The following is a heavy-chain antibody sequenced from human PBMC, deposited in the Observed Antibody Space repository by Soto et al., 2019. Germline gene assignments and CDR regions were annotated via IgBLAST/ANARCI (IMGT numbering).Heavy chain of an antibody. V-gene: IGHV1-18*04. D-gene: IGHD6-13*01. Sequence: ASVKVSCKASGYTFTSYGISWVRQAPGQGLEWMGWISAYNGNTNYAQKLQGRVTMTTDTSTSTAYMELRSLRSDDTAVYYCAREGGIAAAGGYYYYGMDVWGQGTTVTVSS. CDR2: ISAYNGNT. CDR1: GYTFTSYG. J-gene: IGHJ6*02. CDR3: AREGGIAAAGGYYYYGMDV.